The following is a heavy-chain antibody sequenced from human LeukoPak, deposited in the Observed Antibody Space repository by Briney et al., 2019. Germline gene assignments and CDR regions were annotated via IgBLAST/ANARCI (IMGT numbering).Heavy chain of an antibody. CDR3: ASGGPHSSGWYGSSYYYGMDV. CDR2: IYHSEST. D-gene: IGHD6-19*01. Sequence: SETLSLTCAVSGGSISSGGYSWSWIPQPQGKGLVWTGYIYHSESTYYNPSLKRRVTISGDRSKNQFSLKLSSVTAADTAVYYCASGGPHSSGWYGSSYYYGMDVWGQGTTVTVSS. CDR1: GGSISSGGYS. V-gene: IGHV4-30-2*01. J-gene: IGHJ6*02.